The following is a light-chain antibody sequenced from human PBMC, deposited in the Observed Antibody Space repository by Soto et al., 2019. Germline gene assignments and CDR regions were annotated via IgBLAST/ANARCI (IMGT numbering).Light chain of an antibody. CDR3: CSYAGSSPPYV. CDR1: SSDVGSHNL. CDR2: EGS. Sequence: QSVLTQPASVSGSPGQSITISCTGTSSDVGSHNLVSWYQQHPGKAPKLMIYEGSKRPSGVSNRFSGSKSGNTASLTISGLQAEDEADYYCCSYAGSSPPYVFGTGTKVTVL. V-gene: IGLV2-23*01. J-gene: IGLJ1*01.